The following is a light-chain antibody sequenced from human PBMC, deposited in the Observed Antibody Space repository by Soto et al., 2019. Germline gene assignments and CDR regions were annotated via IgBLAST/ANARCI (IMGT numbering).Light chain of an antibody. J-gene: IGKJ1*01. V-gene: IGKV3-20*01. Sequence: EVGWTQSPGTLSLSPGERATLSCRASPSVSSSYLAWYQQKPGQAPRPLIYGASSRAIGIPDRFSGSGSGTDFTLTISRLEPEDFAVYYCQQYGSSPWTFGQGTKVDIK. CDR1: PSVSSSY. CDR3: QQYGSSPWT. CDR2: GAS.